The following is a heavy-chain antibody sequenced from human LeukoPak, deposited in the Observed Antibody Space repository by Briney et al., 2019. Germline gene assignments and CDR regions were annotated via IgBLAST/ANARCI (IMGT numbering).Heavy chain of an antibody. CDR1: GLTLSSNC. J-gene: IGHJ4*02. CDR3: ARRAGDYSHPYDY. CDR2: IYSGGNT. D-gene: IGHD3-22*01. V-gene: IGHV3-53*01. Sequence: PGGSLRLSCAASGLTLSSNCMSWVRQAPGKGLEWVSFIYSGGNTYYADPVKGRFTISRDNSKNTVHLQMNSLRAEDTAMYYCARRAGDYSHPYDYWGQGTLVTVSS.